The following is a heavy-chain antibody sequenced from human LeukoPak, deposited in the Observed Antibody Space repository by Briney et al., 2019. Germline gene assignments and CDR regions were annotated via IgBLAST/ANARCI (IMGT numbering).Heavy chain of an antibody. CDR1: GFTFSSYS. Sequence: GGSLRLSCAASGFTFSSYSMNWVRQAPGKGLEWLSSISSSSSYIYYADSVKGRFTISRDNAKNSLYLQMNSLRAEDTAVYYCARDDSSGYYQDYWGQGTLVTVSS. V-gene: IGHV3-21*01. CDR3: ARDDSSGYYQDY. CDR2: ISSSSSYI. J-gene: IGHJ4*02. D-gene: IGHD3-22*01.